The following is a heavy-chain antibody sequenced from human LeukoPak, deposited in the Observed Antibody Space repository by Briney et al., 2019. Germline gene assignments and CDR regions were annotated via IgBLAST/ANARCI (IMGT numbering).Heavy chain of an antibody. D-gene: IGHD6-19*01. CDR3: TRGTRNSGWYGEFDH. Sequence: GGSLRLSCAASGFTFDDYAMHWVRQIPGKGLEWVSSFTWNSGYIGYADSAKGRFTISRDNAKNPLYLQMNSLRLDDTAFYYCTRGTRNSGWYGEFDHWGQGTLVTVSS. CDR2: FTWNSGYI. V-gene: IGHV3-9*01. J-gene: IGHJ4*02. CDR1: GFTFDDYA.